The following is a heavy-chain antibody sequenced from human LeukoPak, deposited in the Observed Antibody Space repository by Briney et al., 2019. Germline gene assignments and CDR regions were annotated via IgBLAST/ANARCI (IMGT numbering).Heavy chain of an antibody. V-gene: IGHV3-7*03. CDR2: IRKDGSQK. Sequence: GGSLRLSCAASGFTFSSYWMSWVRQAPGKGLEWGANIRKDGSQKYYVDSVEGRFTISRDNAKNSLYLQMNTLRADDTAVYYCTRVSGGYDVSDYWGQGTLVTVSS. CDR3: TRVSGGYDVSDY. D-gene: IGHD3-3*01. CDR1: GFTFSSYW. J-gene: IGHJ4*02.